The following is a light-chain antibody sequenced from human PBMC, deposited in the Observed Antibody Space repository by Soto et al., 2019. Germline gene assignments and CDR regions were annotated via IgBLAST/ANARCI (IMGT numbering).Light chain of an antibody. CDR1: NGHNTNA. Sequence: QLVLTQSPSASASLGASVKLTCTLSNGHNTNAIAWHQQRPEKGPRFLMKLNSDGSHSRGGGIPDWFSGSSSGAERYLTISGLQSEDEAEYYCQTWDTGMVFGGGTKLTVL. CDR2: LNSDGSH. J-gene: IGLJ2*01. V-gene: IGLV4-69*01. CDR3: QTWDTGMV.